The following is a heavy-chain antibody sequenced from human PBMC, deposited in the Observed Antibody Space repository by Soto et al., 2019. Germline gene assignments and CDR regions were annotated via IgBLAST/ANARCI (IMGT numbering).Heavy chain of an antibody. Sequence: GGSLRLSCAASGFTFSSYAMSWVRQAPGKGLEWVSAISGSGGSTYYADSVKGRFTISRDNSKNTLYLQMNSLRAEDTAVYYCAKPPYYGSGSYYKAEYFQHWGQGTLVTVSS. CDR3: AKPPYYGSGSYYKAEYFQH. J-gene: IGHJ1*01. CDR1: GFTFSSYA. CDR2: ISGSGGST. V-gene: IGHV3-23*01. D-gene: IGHD3-10*01.